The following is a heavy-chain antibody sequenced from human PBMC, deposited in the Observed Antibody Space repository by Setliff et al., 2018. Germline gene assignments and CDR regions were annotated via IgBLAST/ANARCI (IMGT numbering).Heavy chain of an antibody. CDR3: AREHVSGHSEY. D-gene: IGHD1-26*01. V-gene: IGHV5-51*01. J-gene: IGHJ4*02. CDR2: VYPGDSDT. Sequence: PGESLKISCKGSGYRFTTYWIAWMRQKPGKGLEWMGIVYPGDSDTQYSPSFQGQVTFSSDKSINTAYLHLSSLKASDTAMYYCAREHVSGHSEYWGQGTLVTVSS. CDR1: GYRFTTYW.